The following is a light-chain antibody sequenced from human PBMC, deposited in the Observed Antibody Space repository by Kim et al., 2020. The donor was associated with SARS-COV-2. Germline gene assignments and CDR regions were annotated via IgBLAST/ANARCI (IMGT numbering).Light chain of an antibody. V-gene: IGLV2-23*02. CDR2: EVS. CDR1: SGDVGKYNL. Sequence: QSALTQPASVSGSPGQSITISCTGTSGDVGKYNLVSWYQQHPGKAPKLLIYEVSKWPSGVSNRFSGSKSGNTASLTISGLQAEDEADYYCCTYAGSSTFVFGGGTQLTVL. CDR3: CTYAGSSTFV. J-gene: IGLJ3*02.